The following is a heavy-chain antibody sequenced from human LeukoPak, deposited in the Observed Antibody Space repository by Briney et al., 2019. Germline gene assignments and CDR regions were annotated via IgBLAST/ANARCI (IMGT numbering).Heavy chain of an antibody. CDR2: INHSGST. V-gene: IGHV4-34*01. D-gene: IGHD2-2*01. Sequence: SETLSLTCAGYGGSFSGYYWSGIRQPPGKGLDWIGEINHSGSTHYNPSRKSRVTIPVDTSNNQFSLKLSSVTAADTAVYYCARGRIVVVPAAMIRYYYYGMDVWGQGATVTVSS. CDR3: ARGRIVVVPAAMIRYYYYGMDV. CDR1: GGSFSGYY. J-gene: IGHJ6*02.